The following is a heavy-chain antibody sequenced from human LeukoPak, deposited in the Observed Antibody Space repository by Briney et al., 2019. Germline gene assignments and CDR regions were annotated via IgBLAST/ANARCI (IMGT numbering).Heavy chain of an antibody. CDR1: GYTFTGHY. Sequence: ASVKVSCKASGYTFTGHYMYWVRQAPGQGLEWMGWINPNSGATNYAQKFQGRVTMTRDTSISTAYMDLSRLISDDTAVYYCASGGYKLDYSGQGTLVTVSS. D-gene: IGHD5-18*01. CDR2: INPNSGAT. J-gene: IGHJ4*02. V-gene: IGHV1-2*02. CDR3: ASGGYKLDY.